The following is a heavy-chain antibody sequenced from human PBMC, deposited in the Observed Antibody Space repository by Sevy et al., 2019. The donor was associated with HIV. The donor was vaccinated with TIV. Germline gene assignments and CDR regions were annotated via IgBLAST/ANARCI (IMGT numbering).Heavy chain of an antibody. Sequence: GGSLRLSCAASGFTFNTHAMNWVRQAPGKGLEWVSTISGPGYNTYYADSVKGRFTISSDNSQNTLHLQMNSLRADDTAVYYCAKALNAALESMLQVNLRTLKGFDVWGQGTMVTVSS. D-gene: IGHD2-8*01. CDR1: GFTFNTHA. CDR2: ISGPGYNT. J-gene: IGHJ3*01. CDR3: AKALNAALESMLQVNLRTLKGFDV. V-gene: IGHV3-23*01.